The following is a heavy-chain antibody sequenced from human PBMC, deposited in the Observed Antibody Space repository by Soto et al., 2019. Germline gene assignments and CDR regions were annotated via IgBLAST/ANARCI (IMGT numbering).Heavy chain of an antibody. J-gene: IGHJ1*01. V-gene: IGHV3-49*03. CDR1: GFTFGDDA. CDR3: AKGPPVGLQYFQY. CDR2: IRSKAYGGTT. Sequence: PGGSLRLSCTASGFTFGDDAMSWFRQAPGKGLEWVGFIRSKAYGGTTEYAASVKGRFTISRDDSKSIAYLQMNSLKTEDTAVYYCAKGPPVGLQYFQYWGQGTLVTVSS. D-gene: IGHD1-26*01.